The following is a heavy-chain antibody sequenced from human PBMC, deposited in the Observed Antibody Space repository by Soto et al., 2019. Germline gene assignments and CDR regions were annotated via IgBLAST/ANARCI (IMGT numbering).Heavy chain of an antibody. CDR2: IYYSGRT. Sequence: QVQLQESGPGLVKPSQTLSLTCTVSGGSISSGGYYWSWIRQHPGKGLEWIGYIYYSGRTYYNPSLKSRVTISVDTSKNQCSLKLSYVTAADTAVYYCARTKTNYGMDVWGQGTTVTVSS. CDR3: ARTKTNYGMDV. J-gene: IGHJ6*02. V-gene: IGHV4-31*03. CDR1: GGSISSGGYY.